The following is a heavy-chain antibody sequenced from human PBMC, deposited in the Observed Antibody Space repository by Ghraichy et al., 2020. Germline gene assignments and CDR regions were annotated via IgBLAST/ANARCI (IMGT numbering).Heavy chain of an antibody. CDR1: GGSISSGGYY. D-gene: IGHD4-17*01. J-gene: IGHJ6*02. Sequence: SETLSLTCTVSGGSISSGGYYWNWVRQHPGKGLEWIGYIYYSGNTYYNTSLKSRVTISADTSKNQFSLRLSSVTAADTAVYYCARDPTGYGDYSGYYYAMDVWGQGTTVIVSS. CDR2: IYYSGNT. CDR3: ARDPTGYGDYSGYYYAMDV. V-gene: IGHV4-31*03.